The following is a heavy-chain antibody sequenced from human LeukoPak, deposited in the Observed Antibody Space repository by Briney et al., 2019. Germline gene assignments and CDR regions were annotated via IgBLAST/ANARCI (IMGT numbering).Heavy chain of an antibody. V-gene: IGHV4-31*03. J-gene: IGHJ5*02. CDR1: GGSISSGGYY. CDR2: IYYSRST. Sequence: SESLSLTCTVSGGSISSGGYYWSWLRQHQGKGLEWFVYIYYSRSTYSNPSLKRGVTVSVDTAQNQFSLSLSAVTAAYSAVYYWARYFRSTNCYKGGFDPWGQGTLVTVSS. CDR3: ARYFRSTNCYKGGFDP. D-gene: IGHD2-2*02.